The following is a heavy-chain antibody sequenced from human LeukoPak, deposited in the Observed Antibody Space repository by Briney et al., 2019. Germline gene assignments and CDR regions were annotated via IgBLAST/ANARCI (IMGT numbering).Heavy chain of an antibody. CDR2: IYYSGST. Sequence: SETLSLTCTVSGGSISRYSWSWIRQPPGKGLEWIGYIYYSGSTNYNPSLKSRVTISVDTSRNQFSLKLSSVTAADTAVYYCARRGDSYALFDYWGQGTLVTVSS. CDR3: ARRGDSYALFDY. J-gene: IGHJ4*02. D-gene: IGHD5-18*01. CDR1: GGSISRYS. V-gene: IGHV4-59*08.